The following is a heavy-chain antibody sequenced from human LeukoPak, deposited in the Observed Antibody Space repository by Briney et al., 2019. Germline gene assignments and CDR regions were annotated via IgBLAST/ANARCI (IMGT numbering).Heavy chain of an antibody. Sequence: GGSLRLSCAASGFTFSTYAMNWVRQAPGKGLEWVSRISSGGSGGTTYYADYVKGRFTISRDNSKNTLYLQMDSLRVEDTAVYYCATEMATIKWGPYWPQETRVTVSA. CDR1: GFTFSTYA. CDR2: ISSGGSGGTT. J-gene: IGHJ4*02. D-gene: IGHD5-24*01. CDR3: ATEMATIKWGPY. V-gene: IGHV3-23*01.